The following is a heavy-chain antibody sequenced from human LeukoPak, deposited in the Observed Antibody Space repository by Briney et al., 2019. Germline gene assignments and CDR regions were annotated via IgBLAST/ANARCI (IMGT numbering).Heavy chain of an antibody. V-gene: IGHV4-59*08. Sequence: SETLSLTCTVSGGSISSYYWSWIRQPPGKGLEWIGYIYYSGSTNYNPSLKSRVTISVDTSKNQFSLKLSSVTAADTAVYYCAGKSGIAAAGPNWFDPWGQGTLVTVSS. CDR3: AGKSGIAAAGPNWFDP. D-gene: IGHD6-13*01. CDR1: GGSISSYY. J-gene: IGHJ5*02. CDR2: IYYSGST.